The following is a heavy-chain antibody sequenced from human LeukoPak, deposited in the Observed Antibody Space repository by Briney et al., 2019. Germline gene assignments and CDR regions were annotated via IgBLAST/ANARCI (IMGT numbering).Heavy chain of an antibody. J-gene: IGHJ4*02. D-gene: IGHD2-15*01. CDR3: ARDLSRCSGGSCYSVGAIGY. Sequence: ASVTVSCTASGYTFTSYAMHWVRQAPGQRLEWMGWINAGNGNTKYSQKFQGRVTITRDTSASTAYMELSSLRSEDTAVYYCARDLSRCSGGSCYSVGAIGYRGQGTLVTVSS. V-gene: IGHV1-3*01. CDR2: INAGNGNT. CDR1: GYTFTSYA.